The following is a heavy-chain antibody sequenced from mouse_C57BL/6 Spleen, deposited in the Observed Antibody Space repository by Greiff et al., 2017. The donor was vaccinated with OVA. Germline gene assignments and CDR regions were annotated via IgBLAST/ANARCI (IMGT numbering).Heavy chain of an antibody. Sequence: QVQLQQPGAELVKPGASVKLSCKASGYTFTSYWMHWVKQRPGQGLEWIGMIHPNSGSTNYNEKFKSKATLTVDKSSSTAYMQLSSRTSEDSAVYYYARGYSGSSYDFDYWGQGTTLTVSS. CDR1: GYTFTSYW. J-gene: IGHJ2*01. CDR3: ARGYSGSSYDFDY. V-gene: IGHV1-64*01. D-gene: IGHD1-1*01. CDR2: IHPNSGST.